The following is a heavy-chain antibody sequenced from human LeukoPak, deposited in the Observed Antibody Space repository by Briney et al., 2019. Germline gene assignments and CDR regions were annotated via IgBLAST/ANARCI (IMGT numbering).Heavy chain of an antibody. V-gene: IGHV7-4-1*01. CDR2: INTNTGNP. CDR3: ARGPDYDFWSGYLLGY. J-gene: IGHJ4*02. CDR1: GYSFTRYA. D-gene: IGHD3-3*01. Sequence: ASVKVSCKASGYSFTRYAMNWVRQAPGQGLEWMGWINTNTGNPTYAQGLTGRFVFSLDTSVSTAYLQIGSLKAEDTAVYYCARGPDYDFWSGYLLGYWGQGTLVTVSS.